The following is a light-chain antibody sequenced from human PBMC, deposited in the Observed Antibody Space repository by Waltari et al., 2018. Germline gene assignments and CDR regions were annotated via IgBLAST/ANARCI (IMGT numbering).Light chain of an antibody. CDR1: QDLDNW. J-gene: IGKJ4*01. Sequence: AIQVTQSPSSLSASVADRVTTTCRASQDLDNWLAWYQQKPGKAPNLLIYGASVLESGVPSRFSGSGSGTDFTLTISSLQPEDFATYYCQQLHSYPRAFGGGTKVESK. CDR3: QQLHSYPRA. V-gene: IGKV1-13*02. CDR2: GAS.